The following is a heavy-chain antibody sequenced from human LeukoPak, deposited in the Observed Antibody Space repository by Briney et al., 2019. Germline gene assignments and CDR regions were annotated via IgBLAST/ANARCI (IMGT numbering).Heavy chain of an antibody. CDR3: ARDGSRDYYYDSSGSHGY. V-gene: IGHV3-48*03. CDR2: ISSSGSTR. D-gene: IGHD3-22*01. CDR1: GFTFSSYE. Sequence: PGGSLRLSCAASGFTFSSYEMNWVRQAPGKGLEWVSYISSSGSTRYYADSVKGRFTISRDNAKNSLYLQMNSLRAEDTAVYYCARDGSRDYYYDSSGSHGYWGQGTLVTVSS. J-gene: IGHJ4*02.